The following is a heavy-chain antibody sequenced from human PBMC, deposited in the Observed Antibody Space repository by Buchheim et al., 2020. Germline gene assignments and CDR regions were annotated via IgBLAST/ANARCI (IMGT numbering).Heavy chain of an antibody. Sequence: ASGKGLEWVGRIRSKANSYATAYAASVKGRFTISRDDSKNTAYLQMNSLKTEDTAVYYCTRQGGLSYHSYYYYMDVWGKGTT. CDR2: IRSKANSYAT. CDR3: TRQGGLSYHSYYYYMDV. J-gene: IGHJ6*03. V-gene: IGHV3-73*01. D-gene: IGHD3-16*02.